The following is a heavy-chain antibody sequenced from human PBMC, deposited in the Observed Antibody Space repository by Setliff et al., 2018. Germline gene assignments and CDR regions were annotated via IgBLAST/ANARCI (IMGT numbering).Heavy chain of an antibody. V-gene: IGHV4-31*03. D-gene: IGHD4-17*01. Sequence: SETLSLTCTVSGGSISSGGYYWSWIRQHPGKGLEWIGYIYYSGKAYYNPSLKSRVTMSVDTSKNHFSLKLSSVTAADTAVYYCAGSTVTQVDYWGQGTLVTVSS. J-gene: IGHJ4*02. CDR1: GGSISSGGYY. CDR2: IYYSGKA. CDR3: AGSTVTQVDY.